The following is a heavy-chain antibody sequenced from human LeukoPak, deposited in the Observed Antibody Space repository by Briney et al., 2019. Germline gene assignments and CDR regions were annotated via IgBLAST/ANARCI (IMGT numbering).Heavy chain of an antibody. Sequence: SETLSLTCTVSGGSISSGGYYWSWIRRHPGKGLEWIGYIYYSGSTYYNPSLKSRVTISVDTSKNQFSLKLSSVTAADTAVYYCARDDSSGYYRYWGQGTLVTVSS. D-gene: IGHD3-22*01. J-gene: IGHJ4*02. CDR1: GGSISSGGYY. CDR3: ARDDSSGYYRY. CDR2: IYYSGST. V-gene: IGHV4-31*03.